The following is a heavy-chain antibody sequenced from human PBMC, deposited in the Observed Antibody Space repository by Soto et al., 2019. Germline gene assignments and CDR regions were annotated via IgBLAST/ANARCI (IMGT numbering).Heavy chain of an antibody. CDR1: GGTFSSYA. CDR2: IIPIFGTA. Sequence: QVQLVQSGAEVKKPGSSVKVSCKASGGTFSSYAISWVRQAPGQGLEWMGGIIPIFGTANYAQKFQGRVTITADESTSTANMELSSLRSEDTAVYYCARAIHGPGYSSSWYLYYYYYGMDVWGQGSTVTVSS. CDR3: ARAIHGPGYSSSWYLYYYYYGMDV. J-gene: IGHJ6*02. D-gene: IGHD6-13*01. V-gene: IGHV1-69*01.